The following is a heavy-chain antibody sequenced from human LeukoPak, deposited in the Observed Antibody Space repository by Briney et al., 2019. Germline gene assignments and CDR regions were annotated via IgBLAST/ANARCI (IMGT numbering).Heavy chain of an antibody. CDR1: GGSISSSSYY. V-gene: IGHV4-39*07. Sequence: SSETLSLTCTVSGGSISSSSYYRGWIRQPPGKGLEWIGSIYYSGSTYYNPSLKSRVTISVDTSKNQFSLKLSSVTAADTAVYYCAGLQLWSEYWGQGTLVTVSS. CDR3: AGLQLWSEY. D-gene: IGHD5-18*01. CDR2: IYYSGST. J-gene: IGHJ4*02.